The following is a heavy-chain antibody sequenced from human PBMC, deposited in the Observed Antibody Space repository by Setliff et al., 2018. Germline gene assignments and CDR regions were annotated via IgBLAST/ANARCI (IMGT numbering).Heavy chain of an antibody. CDR1: GGSISSSYYY. Sequence: SETLSLTCAVSGGSISSSYYYWGWIRQPPGKGLEWIGSIYYSGSTYYNPSLKSRVTISVDTSKNQFSLKLSSVTAADTAVYYCASSRGQLRYSYGPNWFDPWGQGTLVTVSS. J-gene: IGHJ5*02. V-gene: IGHV4-39*01. CDR3: ASSRGQLRYSYGPNWFDP. D-gene: IGHD5-18*01. CDR2: IYYSGST.